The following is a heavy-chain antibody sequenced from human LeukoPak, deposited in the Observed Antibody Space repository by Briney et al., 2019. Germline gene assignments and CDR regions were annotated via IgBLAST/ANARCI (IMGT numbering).Heavy chain of an antibody. V-gene: IGHV4-39*01. CDR3: ARHVPAALRLVVVTSDLYFDR. J-gene: IGHJ2*01. CDR1: GGSISSSRYF. D-gene: IGHD2-21*02. Sequence: SETLSLTCSVSGGSISSSRYFWGWIRQPPGKGLEWIGSTFYRGDTSYNSSLESRVTIVVGTFKNQSSLKLSSVTAADTAVYYCARHVPAALRLVVVTSDLYFDRWGRGAKVSVCS. CDR2: TFYRGDT.